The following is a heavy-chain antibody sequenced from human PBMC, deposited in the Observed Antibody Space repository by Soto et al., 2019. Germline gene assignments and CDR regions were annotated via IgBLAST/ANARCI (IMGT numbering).Heavy chain of an antibody. J-gene: IGHJ6*02. D-gene: IGHD3-3*01. CDR2: INSDGSST. CDR1: GFTFSSYW. CDR3: ARDSHLDYDFWAQYGMDV. Sequence: SGGSLRLSCAASGFTFSSYWMHWVRQAPGKGLVWASRINSDGSSTSYADSVKGRFTISRDNAKNTLYLQMNSLRAEDTAVYYCARDSHLDYDFWAQYGMDVWGQGTTVTVSS. V-gene: IGHV3-74*01.